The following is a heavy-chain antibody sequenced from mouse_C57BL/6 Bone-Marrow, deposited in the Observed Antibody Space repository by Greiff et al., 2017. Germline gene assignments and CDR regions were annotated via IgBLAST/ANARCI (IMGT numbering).Heavy chain of an antibody. CDR3: ARRDYYGPWFAY. V-gene: IGHV5-9*01. Sequence: EVKVVESGGGLVKPGGSLKLSCAASGFTFSSYTMSWVRQTPEKRLEWVATISGGGGNTYYPDSVKGRFTISRDNAKNTLYLQMSSLRSEDTALYYCARRDYYGPWFAYWGQGTLVTVSA. CDR1: GFTFSSYT. CDR2: ISGGGGNT. J-gene: IGHJ3*01. D-gene: IGHD1-1*01.